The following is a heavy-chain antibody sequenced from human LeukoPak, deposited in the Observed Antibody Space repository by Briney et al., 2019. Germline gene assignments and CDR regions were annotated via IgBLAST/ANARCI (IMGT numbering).Heavy chain of an antibody. V-gene: IGHV3-74*01. CDR2: INSDGSST. J-gene: IGHJ3*02. Sequence: GGSLRLSRAASGFTFSSYWMHWVRQAPGKGLVWVSRINSDGSSTSYADSVKGRFTISRDNAKNTLYLQMNSLRAGDTAVYYCARGGLNFDAFDIWGQGTMVTVSS. CDR1: GFTFSSYW. D-gene: IGHD1-7*01. CDR3: ARGGLNFDAFDI.